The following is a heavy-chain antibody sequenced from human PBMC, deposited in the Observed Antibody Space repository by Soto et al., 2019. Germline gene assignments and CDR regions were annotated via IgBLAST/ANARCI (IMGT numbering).Heavy chain of an antibody. CDR3: ANDLSSSHPLDY. CDR2: ISYDGSNK. D-gene: IGHD6-6*01. Sequence: QVQLVESGGGVVQPGRSLRLSCAASGFTFSSYGMHWVRQAPGKGLEWVAVISYDGSNKYYADSVKGRFTISRDNSKNTLYLQMNSLRAEDTAVYYCANDLSSSHPLDYWGQGTLVTVSS. CDR1: GFTFSSYG. V-gene: IGHV3-30*18. J-gene: IGHJ4*02.